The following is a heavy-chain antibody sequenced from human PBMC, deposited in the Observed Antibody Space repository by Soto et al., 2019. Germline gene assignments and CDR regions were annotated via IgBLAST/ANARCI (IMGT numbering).Heavy chain of an antibody. CDR1: GFTFSSYG. CDR3: AKLIAAAGTCY. V-gene: IGHV3-30*18. Sequence: GGSLSLSCAASGFTFSSYGMYWGRQAPGTGLEWVAVISYDGSNKYYADSVKGRFTISRDNSKNTQYLQMNSLRAEDTAVYYCAKLIAAAGTCYWGQGTLVTVSS. J-gene: IGHJ4*02. D-gene: IGHD6-13*01. CDR2: ISYDGSNK.